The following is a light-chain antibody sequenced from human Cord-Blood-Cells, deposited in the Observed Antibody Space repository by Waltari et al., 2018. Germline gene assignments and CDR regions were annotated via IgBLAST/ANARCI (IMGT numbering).Light chain of an antibody. J-gene: IGLJ3*02. CDR1: SSNIGAGYD. Sequence: QSVLTQPPSVSGAPGQRVTISCTGSSSNIGAGYDVHWYQQLPGTAPKLLIYANSIRPSGVPDRFSGSKSGTSASRAITGLQAEDEADYYCQSYDSSLSGWVFGGGTKLTVL. V-gene: IGLV1-40*01. CDR3: QSYDSSLSGWV. CDR2: ANS.